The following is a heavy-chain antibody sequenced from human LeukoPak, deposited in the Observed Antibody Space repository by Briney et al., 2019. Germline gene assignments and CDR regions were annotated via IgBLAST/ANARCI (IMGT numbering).Heavy chain of an antibody. V-gene: IGHV3-7*03. CDR1: GFTVSSNY. Sequence: GGSLRLSCVASGFTVSSNYMSWVRQAPGKGLEWAANIDKEGNERSYVASVKGRFTISRDNAKNSLYLQMNSLRAEDTAMYYCALYCSSANCHDAFDIWGQGTMVIVSS. CDR3: ALYCSSANCHDAFDI. CDR2: IDKEGNER. D-gene: IGHD2-15*01. J-gene: IGHJ3*02.